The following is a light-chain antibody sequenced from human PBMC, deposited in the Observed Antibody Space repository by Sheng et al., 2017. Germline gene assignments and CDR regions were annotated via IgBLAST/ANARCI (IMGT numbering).Light chain of an antibody. J-gene: IGKJ3*01. CDR3: QQYNNWPRT. Sequence: DIQMTQSPSTLSASEGDRVSITCRASQSVRNWLAWYQQKPGKAPKLLIYKASTLQSGVPSRFSGSGSGTDFTLTISSLEPEDFAVYYCQQYNNWPRTFGRGTKGGDQT. CDR1: QSVRNW. CDR2: KAS. V-gene: IGKV1-5*03.